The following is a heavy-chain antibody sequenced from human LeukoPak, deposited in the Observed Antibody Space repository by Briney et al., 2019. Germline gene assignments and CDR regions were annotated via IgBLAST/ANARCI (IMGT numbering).Heavy chain of an antibody. V-gene: IGHV3-7*01. CDR1: GFTFSSYW. CDR3: ARVGYSGWNLEY. Sequence: GGSLRLSCAASGFTFSSYWMSWVRQAPGKGLEWVANIKQDGSEKYYVDSVKGRFTISRDDAKNSLYVQMNSLRDEDTAVYYCARVGYSGWNLEYWGQGTLVTVSS. D-gene: IGHD5-12*01. CDR2: IKQDGSEK. J-gene: IGHJ4*02.